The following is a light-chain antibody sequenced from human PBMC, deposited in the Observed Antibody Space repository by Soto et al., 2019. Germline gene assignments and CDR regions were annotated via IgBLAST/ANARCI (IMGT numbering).Light chain of an antibody. CDR1: QSVSSSY. CDR2: GAS. Sequence: EIVLTQSPGTLSLSLGERATLSCRASQSVSSSYLAWYQQKPGQAPRLLIYGASSRATGIPDRFSGSGSGTVFTLTISRLEPEDFAVYYCQQYGSSPWTFGQGTKVDI. J-gene: IGKJ1*01. V-gene: IGKV3-20*01. CDR3: QQYGSSPWT.